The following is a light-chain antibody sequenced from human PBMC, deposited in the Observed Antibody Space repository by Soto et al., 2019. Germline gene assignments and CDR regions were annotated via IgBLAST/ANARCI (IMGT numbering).Light chain of an antibody. J-gene: IGKJ2*01. CDR2: GAS. Sequence: EIVMTQSPATLSVSPGERATLSCRASQSINSNLAWYQQRPGQAPRLLIYGASTRATGIPARFSGSGSGAEFTLTISSLQSEDFAVYYCQQYNNGPPYTFGQGTKLEI. V-gene: IGKV3-15*01. CDR3: QQYNNGPPYT. CDR1: QSINSN.